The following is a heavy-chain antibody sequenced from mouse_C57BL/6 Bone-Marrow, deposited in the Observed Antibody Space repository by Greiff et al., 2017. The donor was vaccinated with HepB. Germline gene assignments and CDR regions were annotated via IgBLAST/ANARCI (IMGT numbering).Heavy chain of an antibody. Sequence: EVQVVESGGGLVQPKGSLKLSCAASGFTFNTYAMHWVRQAPGKGLEWVARIRSKSSNYATYCADSVKDRFTISRDDSQSMLYLQMNNLKTEDTAMYYCVRGALYGSSFYWYFDVWGTGTTVTVSS. CDR3: VRGALYGSSFYWYFDV. V-gene: IGHV10-3*01. CDR2: IRSKSSNYAT. CDR1: GFTFNTYA. J-gene: IGHJ1*03. D-gene: IGHD1-1*01.